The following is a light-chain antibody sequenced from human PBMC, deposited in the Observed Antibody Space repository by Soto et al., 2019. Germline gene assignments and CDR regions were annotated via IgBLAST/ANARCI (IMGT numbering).Light chain of an antibody. V-gene: IGLV2-14*01. J-gene: IGLJ3*02. Sequence: QSVLTQPASVSGSPGQSITISCTGTSSDIGVYNYVSWYQQHPGKAPKLIMYVVSNRPSGVSYRFSASKSGNTASLTISGLQPEDEADYYCSSYSSTSALGVFGGGTKLTVL. CDR1: SSDIGVYNY. CDR2: VVS. CDR3: SSYSSTSALGV.